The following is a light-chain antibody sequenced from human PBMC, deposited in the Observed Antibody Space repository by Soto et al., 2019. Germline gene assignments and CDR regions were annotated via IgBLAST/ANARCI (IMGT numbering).Light chain of an antibody. J-gene: IGLJ1*01. V-gene: IGLV1-51*01. Sequence: QSVLTQPPSVSAAPGQKVTISCSGTSSNIGNYYMSWYQQLPGVAPKLLIFASDKRPSGIPDRFSGSQSGASGTLDITGLQTGDEADYYCGSWDGSLNTYVFGTGTKLTVL. CDR2: ASD. CDR3: GSWDGSLNTYV. CDR1: SSNIGNYY.